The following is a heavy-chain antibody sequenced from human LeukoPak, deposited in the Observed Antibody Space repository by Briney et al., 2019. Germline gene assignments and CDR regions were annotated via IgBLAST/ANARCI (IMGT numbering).Heavy chain of an antibody. CDR1: GYTFTSYD. Sequence: ASVKVSCKASGYTFTSYDINWVRQATGQGLEWMGGIIPIFGTANYAQKFQGRVTITADESTSTAYMELSSLRSEDTAVYYCARDLKGGLYYYYMDVWGKGTTVTVSS. J-gene: IGHJ6*03. CDR3: ARDLKGGLYYYYMDV. D-gene: IGHD3/OR15-3a*01. V-gene: IGHV1-69*13. CDR2: IIPIFGTA.